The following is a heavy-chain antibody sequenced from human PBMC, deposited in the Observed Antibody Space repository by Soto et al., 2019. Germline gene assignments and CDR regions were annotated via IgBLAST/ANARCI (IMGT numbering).Heavy chain of an antibody. J-gene: IGHJ5*02. CDR1: GGTFSSYT. V-gene: IGHV1-69*02. D-gene: IGHD3-10*01. CDR3: AGTMVRGVIITWGPWFDP. CDR2: IIPILGIA. Sequence: QVQLVQSGAEVKKPGSSVKVSCKASGGTFSSYTISWVRQAPGQGLEWMGRIIPILGIANYAQKFQGRVTITADKSTSTAYMELSSRRSEDTAVYYCAGTMVRGVIITWGPWFDPWGQGTLVTVSS.